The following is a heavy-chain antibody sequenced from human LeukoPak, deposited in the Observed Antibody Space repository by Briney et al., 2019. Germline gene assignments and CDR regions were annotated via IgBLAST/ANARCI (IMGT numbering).Heavy chain of an antibody. V-gene: IGHV3-23*01. D-gene: IGHD3-22*01. CDR3: AREAYYDCSGSLDY. Sequence: GGSLRLSCAASGFTFSTYAMSWVRQAPGKGLEWVSCINGRGVSTYYADSVKGRFTTSRDNSKNTLYLQMSSLRADDTAIYYCAREAYYDCSGSLDYWGQGTLVTVSS. J-gene: IGHJ4*02. CDR2: INGRGVST. CDR1: GFTFSTYA.